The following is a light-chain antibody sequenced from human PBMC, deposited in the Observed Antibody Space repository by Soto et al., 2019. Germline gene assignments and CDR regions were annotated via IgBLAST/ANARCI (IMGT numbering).Light chain of an antibody. CDR3: QQSYSTPG. CDR2: ATY. CDR1: QDISTY. V-gene: IGKV1-9*01. Sequence: QLTQSPSSLSASVGDRVTITCRASQDISTYLAWYQQKPGKAPTLLIYATYTLQSGVPSRFSGGGFGTDFTLTINSLQPEDFATYYCQQSYSTPGFGGGTKVEIK. J-gene: IGKJ4*01.